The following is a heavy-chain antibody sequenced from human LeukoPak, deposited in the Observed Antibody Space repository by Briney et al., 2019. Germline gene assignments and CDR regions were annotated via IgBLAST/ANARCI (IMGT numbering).Heavy chain of an antibody. D-gene: IGHD3-9*01. CDR2: IIPILATT. J-gene: IGHJ3*02. Sequence: SVKVSCKASGGTFSNFAFSWVRQAPGQGLEWMGRIIPILATTNHAQKFQDRVTLTADKSTSTAYMELSSLRSEDTAVYFCARESVGYDIMTGYTFRDEAFDIWGQGTLVTVSS. CDR1: GGTFSNFA. CDR3: ARESVGYDIMTGYTFRDEAFDI. V-gene: IGHV1-69*04.